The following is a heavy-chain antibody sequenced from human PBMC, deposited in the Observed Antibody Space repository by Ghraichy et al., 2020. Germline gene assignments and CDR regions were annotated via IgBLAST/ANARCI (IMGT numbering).Heavy chain of an antibody. CDR2: ISSSSSYI. V-gene: IGHV3-21*01. CDR3: ARTEGEQWLDDVFDY. CDR1: GFTFSSYS. Sequence: GGSLRLSCAASGFTFSSYSMNWVRQAPGKGLEWVSSISSSSSYIYYADSVKGRFTISRDNAKNSLYLQMNSLRAEDTAVYYCARTEGEQWLDDVFDYWGQGTLVTVSS. J-gene: IGHJ4*02. D-gene: IGHD6-19*01.